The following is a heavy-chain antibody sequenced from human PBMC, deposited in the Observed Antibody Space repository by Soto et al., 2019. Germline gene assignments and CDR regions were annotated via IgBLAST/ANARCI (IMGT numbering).Heavy chain of an antibody. V-gene: IGHV1-2*04. J-gene: IGHJ4*02. CDR2: INPVSGAT. CDR3: AREPLLYAGIGYYFEY. Sequence: QVQLVQSGAEVKKPGASVKVSCKASGYTFTDYYMHWVRQAPGQGLEWMGWINPVSGATKYAQKFQGWVTMTRDTAISIVYMDLSRLTSDDTALYDCAREPLLYAGIGYYFEYWGQGTLVTVSS. D-gene: IGHD3-22*01. CDR1: GYTFTDYY.